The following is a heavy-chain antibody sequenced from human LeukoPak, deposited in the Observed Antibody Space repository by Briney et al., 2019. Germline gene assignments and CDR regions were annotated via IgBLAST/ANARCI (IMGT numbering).Heavy chain of an antibody. CDR1: GFTFGDYA. D-gene: IGHD2-2*01. V-gene: IGHV3-49*04. J-gene: IGHJ4*02. CDR3: TRAPHPRCSSSGCYLDY. Sequence: HPGRSLRLSCSTSGFTFGDYAMSWVRQAPGKGLEWVGFIQAKAYGGATKYAASVYGRFSISRDDSQSIANLQMNDLKTEDTAVYYCTRAPHPRCSSSGCYLDYWGQGILVTVSS. CDR2: IQAKAYGGAT.